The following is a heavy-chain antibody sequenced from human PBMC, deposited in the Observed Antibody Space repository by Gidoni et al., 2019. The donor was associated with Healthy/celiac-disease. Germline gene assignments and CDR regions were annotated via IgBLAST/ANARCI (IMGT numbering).Heavy chain of an antibody. D-gene: IGHD1-26*01. J-gene: IGHJ5*02. CDR1: GGSIRSYY. Sequence: QVQLQESGPGLVKPSETLSLTCPVSGGSIRSYYWSWIRQPAGKGLEWIGRIYTSGRTNYNPTLKSRVTMSVDTSKNQFSLKLSSVTAADTAVYYCARDLGGVGATTYYGRTGYNWFDPWGQGTLVTVSS. V-gene: IGHV4-4*07. CDR2: IYTSGRT. CDR3: ARDLGGVGATTYYGRTGYNWFDP.